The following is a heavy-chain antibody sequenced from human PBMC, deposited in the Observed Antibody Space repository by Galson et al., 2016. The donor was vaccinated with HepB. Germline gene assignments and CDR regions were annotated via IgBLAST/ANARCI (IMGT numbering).Heavy chain of an antibody. CDR1: GFTVSSKY. Sequence: SLRLSCAASGFTVSSKYMSWVRQASGKGLEWVSVIHTGGSTYHADSVKGRFTISRDNSKNTLYLQMNSLRAEDTAVYYCALGTGIGWYGADWGQGPLVTVSS. CDR2: IHTGGST. CDR3: ALGTGIGWYGAD. D-gene: IGHD6-19*01. J-gene: IGHJ4*02. V-gene: IGHV3-53*01.